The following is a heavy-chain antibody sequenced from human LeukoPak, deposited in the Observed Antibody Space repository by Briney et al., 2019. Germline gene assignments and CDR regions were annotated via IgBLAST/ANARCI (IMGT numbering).Heavy chain of an antibody. V-gene: IGHV3-33*01. CDR2: IWYDGSNK. Sequence: GRSLRLSCAASGFTFSSYGMHWVRQAPGKGLEWVAVIWYDGSNKYYADSVKGRFTISRDNSKNTLYLQMNSLRAEDTAVYYCTTLIGSPEDYSDTWGQGVLVTVSS. D-gene: IGHD3-10*01. J-gene: IGHJ5*02. CDR3: TTLIGSPEDYSDT. CDR1: GFTFSSYG.